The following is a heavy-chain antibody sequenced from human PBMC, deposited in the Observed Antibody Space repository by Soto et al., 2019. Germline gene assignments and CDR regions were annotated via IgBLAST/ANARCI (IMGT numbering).Heavy chain of an antibody. CDR2: IIPILGIA. V-gene: IGHV1-69*02. J-gene: IGHJ6*03. Sequence: GASVKVSCKASGGTFSSYTISWVRQAPGQGLEWMGRIIPILGIANYAQKFQGRVTITADKSTSTAYMELSSLRSEDTAVYYCARGRSPGIAAAGDYYYYMDVWGKGTTVTVSS. CDR3: ARGRSPGIAAAGDYYYYMDV. D-gene: IGHD6-13*01. CDR1: GGTFSSYT.